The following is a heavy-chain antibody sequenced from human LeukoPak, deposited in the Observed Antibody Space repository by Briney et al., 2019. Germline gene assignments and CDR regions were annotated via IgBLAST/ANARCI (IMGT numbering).Heavy chain of an antibody. D-gene: IGHD3-3*01. J-gene: IGHJ4*02. V-gene: IGHV3-21*01. Sequence: GGSLRLSCAASGFTFSSYAMHWVRQAPGKRLEWVSSISSSSSYIYYADSVKGRFTISRDNAKNSLYLQMNSLRAEDTAVYYCARYLEWLLYGVFDYWGQGTLVTVSS. CDR3: ARYLEWLLYGVFDY. CDR1: GFTFSSYA. CDR2: ISSSSSYI.